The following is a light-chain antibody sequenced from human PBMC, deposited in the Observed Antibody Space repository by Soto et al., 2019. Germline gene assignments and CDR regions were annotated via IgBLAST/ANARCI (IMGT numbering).Light chain of an antibody. V-gene: IGKV1-39*01. Sequence: DIQMTQSPSSLSVSVGDRVTITCRASQSISNFLHWYQQKPGKAPKLLIYGSFNVQSGVPSRFSGSGSGRDFTLTISSLQPEDFATYYCQQSDNTPYTVGQGTKLEIK. CDR3: QQSDNTPYT. CDR2: GSF. J-gene: IGKJ2*01. CDR1: QSISNF.